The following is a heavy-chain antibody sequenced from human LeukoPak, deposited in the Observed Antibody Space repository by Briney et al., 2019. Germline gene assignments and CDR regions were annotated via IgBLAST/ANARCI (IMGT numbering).Heavy chain of an antibody. CDR1: GGSISSYY. J-gene: IGHJ4*02. V-gene: IGHV4-59*08. D-gene: IGHD1-14*01. CDR2: IYYSGST. CDR3: ARQGPGNPFDY. Sequence: SETLSLTCTVPGGSISSYYWSWIWQPPGKGLEWIGYIYYSGSTNYNPSLQSRVTISVDTSKNQVSLKLRSVTAADTAVYYCARQGPGNPFDYWGQGTLVTVSS.